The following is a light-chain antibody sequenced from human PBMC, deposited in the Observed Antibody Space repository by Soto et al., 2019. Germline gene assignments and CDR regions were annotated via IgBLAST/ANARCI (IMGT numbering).Light chain of an antibody. J-gene: IGKJ4*01. CDR3: QQRSNWLT. CDR2: DAS. V-gene: IGKV3-11*01. CDR1: QSVSSY. Sequence: EIVLTQSPSTLSWSAGERATLSCRASQSVSSYLAWYQQKPGQAPRLLIYDASNRATGIPARFSGSGSGTDFTLTISSLEPEDFAVYYCQQRSNWLTFGGGTKVDIK.